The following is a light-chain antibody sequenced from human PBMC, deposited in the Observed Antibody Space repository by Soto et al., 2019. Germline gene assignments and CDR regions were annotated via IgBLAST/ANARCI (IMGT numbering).Light chain of an antibody. CDR1: SSNIGSNP. CDR2: SNN. Sequence: QSVLTQPPSASGTPGRRVTISCSGSSSNIGSNPVNWYQQLPGTAPKLLIYSNNQRPSGVPDRFSGSKSGTSASLAISGLQSEDEADYYCAAWDDSLNGVVFGGGTKLTVL. CDR3: AAWDDSLNGVV. J-gene: IGLJ2*01. V-gene: IGLV1-44*01.